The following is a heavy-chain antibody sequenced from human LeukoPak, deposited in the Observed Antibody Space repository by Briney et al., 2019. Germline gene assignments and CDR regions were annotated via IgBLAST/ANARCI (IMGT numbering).Heavy chain of an antibody. V-gene: IGHV3-53*01. Sequence: GGSLRLSCEASGFSVSSSYMTWVRQAPGKGLEWVSVIHAGETTHYADSVKGRFTISRDNSKNTLYLQMNSLRAEDTAVYYCARAGYFDWLLVWGAFDIWGQGTTVAVSS. J-gene: IGHJ3*02. CDR1: GFSVSSSY. CDR3: ARAGYFDWLLVWGAFDI. D-gene: IGHD3-9*01. CDR2: IHAGETT.